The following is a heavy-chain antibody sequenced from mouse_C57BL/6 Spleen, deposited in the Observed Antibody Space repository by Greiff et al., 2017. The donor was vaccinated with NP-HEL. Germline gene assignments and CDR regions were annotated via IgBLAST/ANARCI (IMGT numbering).Heavy chain of an antibody. Sequence: QVQLQQPGAELVMPGASVKLSCKASGYTFTSYWMHWVKQRPGQGLEWIGEIDPSDSYTNYNQKFKGKSTLTVDKSSSTTYMQLSSLTSEDSAVYDCARPSYGSSPAWFAYWGQGTLVTVSA. CDR2: IDPSDSYT. CDR1: GYTFTSYW. J-gene: IGHJ3*01. D-gene: IGHD1-1*01. V-gene: IGHV1-69*01. CDR3: ARPSYGSSPAWFAY.